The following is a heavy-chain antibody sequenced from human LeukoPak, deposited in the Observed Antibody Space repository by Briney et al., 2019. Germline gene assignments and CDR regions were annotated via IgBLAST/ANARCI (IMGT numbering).Heavy chain of an antibody. J-gene: IGHJ4*02. CDR1: GGSISSGDYY. D-gene: IGHD3-10*01. CDR2: IYYSGST. Sequence: SQTLSLTCTVSGGSISSGDYYWSWIRQPPGKGLEWIGYIYYSGSTYYNPSLKSRVTISVDTSKNQFSLKLSSVTAADTAVYYCARDLIYGSGSYYEDYWGQGTLVTVSS. V-gene: IGHV4-30-4*01. CDR3: ARDLIYGSGSYYEDY.